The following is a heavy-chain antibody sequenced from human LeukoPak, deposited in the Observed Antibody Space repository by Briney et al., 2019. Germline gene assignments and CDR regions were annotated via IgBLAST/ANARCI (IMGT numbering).Heavy chain of an antibody. CDR3: ARDDAAAAAVGKRNWFDP. CDR1: GFTFSTYW. CDR2: ISSDGSIT. J-gene: IGHJ5*02. Sequence: PGGSLRLSCAASGFTFSTYWMHWVRQAPGKGLVWVSRISSDGSITDYADSVKGRFTISRDNSKNTLYLQMNSLRAEDTAVYYCARDDAAAAAVGKRNWFDPWGQGTLVTVSS. D-gene: IGHD6-13*01. V-gene: IGHV3-74*01.